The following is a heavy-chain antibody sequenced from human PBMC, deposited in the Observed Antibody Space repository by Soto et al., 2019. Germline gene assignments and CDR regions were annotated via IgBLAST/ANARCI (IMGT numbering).Heavy chain of an antibody. CDR1: GYSVTRHW. CDR2: IFPGDSDT. D-gene: IGHD3-16*01. Sequence: GESLKICCKGSGYSVTRHWIAWVRQMPGKGLEWMGIIFPGDSDTRYSPSFQGQVTISADKSISTAYLQWSSLKASDTAMYYCARIKSLVPDYGMDVWGQRTTVTVSS. CDR3: ARIKSLVPDYGMDV. J-gene: IGHJ6*02. V-gene: IGHV5-51*01.